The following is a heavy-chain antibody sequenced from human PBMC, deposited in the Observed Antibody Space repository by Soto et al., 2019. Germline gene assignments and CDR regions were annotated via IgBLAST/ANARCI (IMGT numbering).Heavy chain of an antibody. Sequence: GGSLRLSCAASGFTFGSYSMNWVRQAPGKGLEWVSYISSSSSTIYYADSVKGRFTISRDNAKNSLYLQMNSLRDEDTALYYCAKDILFRFGELGASIAFGIWGQGTMVTGS. CDR3: AKDILFRFGELGASIAFGI. CDR1: GFTFGSYS. V-gene: IGHV3-48*02. J-gene: IGHJ3*02. D-gene: IGHD3-10*01. CDR2: ISSSSSTI.